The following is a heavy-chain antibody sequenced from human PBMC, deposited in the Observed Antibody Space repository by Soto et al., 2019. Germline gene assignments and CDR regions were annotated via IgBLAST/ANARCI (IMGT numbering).Heavy chain of an antibody. D-gene: IGHD3-9*01. V-gene: IGHV3-15*01. CDR1: GFNLSHPW. J-gene: IGHJ4*02. CDR3: TTGIYYDILTGYHNVAY. Sequence: PGGSLRLSCVASGFNLSHPWMTWVRQAAGKGLVWVGRIKSKTDGGTADYAAPVKGRATISSDDSKNTVYLQINSLKTQYTAVYYCTTGIYYDILTGYHNVAYWGQGA. CDR2: IKSKTDGGTA.